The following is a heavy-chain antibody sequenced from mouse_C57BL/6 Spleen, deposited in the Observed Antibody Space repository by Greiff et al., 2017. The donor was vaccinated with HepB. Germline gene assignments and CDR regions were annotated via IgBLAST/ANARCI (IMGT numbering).Heavy chain of an antibody. CDR2: IDPANGNT. D-gene: IGHD2-2*01. CDR3: AREKETTMVTGDFAY. J-gene: IGHJ3*01. V-gene: IGHV14-3*01. CDR1: GFNIKNTY. Sequence: EVQLVESVAELVRPGASVKLSCTASGFNIKNTYMHWVKQRPEQGLEWIGRIDPANGNTKYAPKFQGKATITADTSSNTAYLQLSSLTSEDTAIYYCAREKETTMVTGDFAYWGQGTLVTVSA.